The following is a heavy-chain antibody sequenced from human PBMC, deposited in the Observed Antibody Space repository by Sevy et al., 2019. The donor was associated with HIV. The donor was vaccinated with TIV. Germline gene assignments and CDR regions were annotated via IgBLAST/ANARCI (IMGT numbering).Heavy chain of an antibody. CDR2: ISYDGSNK. V-gene: IGHV3-30-3*01. CDR1: GFTFSSYA. CDR3: VGRRYSYTYSWSYHFDY. D-gene: IGHD5-18*01. J-gene: IGHJ4*02. Sequence: GGSLRLSCAASGFTFSSYAMHWVRQAPGKGLEWVAVISYDGSNKYYADSVKGRFTISRDNSKNTLYLQMNSLRAEDTAVYFCVGRRYSYTYSWSYHFDYWGQGALVTVSS.